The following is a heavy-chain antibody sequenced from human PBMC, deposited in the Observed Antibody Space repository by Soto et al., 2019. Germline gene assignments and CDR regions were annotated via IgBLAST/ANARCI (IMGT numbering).Heavy chain of an antibody. V-gene: IGHV3-23*01. CDR3: ARTRRSGGDI. D-gene: IGHD2-15*01. Sequence: PGGSLRLSCAASGFTFSSYAMSWVRQAPGKGLEWVSAISGSGGSTYYADSVKGRFTISRDNAKNSLYLEMNSLRAEDTAVYYCARTRRSGGDIWGQGTMVTVSS. J-gene: IGHJ3*02. CDR2: ISGSGGST. CDR1: GFTFSSYA.